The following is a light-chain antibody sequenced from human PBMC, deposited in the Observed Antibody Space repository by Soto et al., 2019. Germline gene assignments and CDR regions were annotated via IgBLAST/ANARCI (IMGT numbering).Light chain of an antibody. V-gene: IGKV1-5*01. Sequence: DIEMTQSPSTLSASIGDRVTITCRASQSLISWLAWYQQKPGKAPKLLIYGASSLESGVPSRFSGSGSGTEFTFTIGSLQPDDFATYYCQQYNSYPLTFGGGTKVDI. CDR3: QQYNSYPLT. CDR1: QSLISW. J-gene: IGKJ4*01. CDR2: GAS.